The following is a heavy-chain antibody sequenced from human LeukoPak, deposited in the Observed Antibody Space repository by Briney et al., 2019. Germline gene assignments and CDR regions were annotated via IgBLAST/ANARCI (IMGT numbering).Heavy chain of an antibody. D-gene: IGHD2-15*01. V-gene: IGHV4-59*13. CDR2: IYYSGST. J-gene: IGHJ4*02. CDR3: ARAGYCSGGSCLYFDY. CDR1: GGSISSYY. Sequence: SETLSLTCTVSGGSISSYYWSWIPQPTGKGLECIGHIYYSGSTNYNPSLKSRVTISVETSKNQFSLKLSSVTAADTAVYYCARAGYCSGGSCLYFDYWGQGTLVTVSS.